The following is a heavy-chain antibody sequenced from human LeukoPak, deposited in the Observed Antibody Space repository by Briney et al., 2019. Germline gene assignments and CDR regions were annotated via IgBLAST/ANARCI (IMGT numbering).Heavy chain of an antibody. CDR3: AKVRRVDYLIDY. J-gene: IGHJ4*02. CDR2: IWYDGSNK. V-gene: IGHV3-33*06. Sequence: GGSLRLSCAASGFTFSSYGMHWVRQAPGKGLEWVAVIWYDGSNKYYADSVKGRFTISRDNSKNTLYLQMNSLGAEDTAVYYCAKVRRVDYLIDYWGQGTLVTVSS. D-gene: IGHD2/OR15-2a*01. CDR1: GFTFSSYG.